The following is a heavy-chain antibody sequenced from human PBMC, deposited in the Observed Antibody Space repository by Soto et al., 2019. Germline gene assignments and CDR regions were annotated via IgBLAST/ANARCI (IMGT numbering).Heavy chain of an antibody. Sequence: EVQLVESGGGLVQPGGSLRLSCAASGFSFNTYEMNWVRQAPGKGLEWVSYISTSGSTIYYADSVKGRFTISRDDGKNSLYLQMNSLRAEDTAVYYCAYGGSCDYWGQGTQVTVSS. J-gene: IGHJ4*02. CDR3: AYGGSCDY. V-gene: IGHV3-48*03. CDR1: GFSFNTYE. CDR2: ISTSGSTI. D-gene: IGHD1-26*01.